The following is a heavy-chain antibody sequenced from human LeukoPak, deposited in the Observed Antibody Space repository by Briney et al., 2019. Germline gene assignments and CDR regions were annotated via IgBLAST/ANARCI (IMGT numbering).Heavy chain of an antibody. D-gene: IGHD3-3*01. CDR2: INHSGTT. Sequence: PSETLSLTCAVYGGSFSGYYWSWLRQPPGKGREGIGEINHSGTTNYNPSLKSRVTISVDTSKNQFSLKLSSVTAADTAVYYCANAVSRVGDYWGQGTLVTVSS. CDR1: GGSFSGYY. J-gene: IGHJ4*02. CDR3: ANAVSRVGDY. V-gene: IGHV4-34*01.